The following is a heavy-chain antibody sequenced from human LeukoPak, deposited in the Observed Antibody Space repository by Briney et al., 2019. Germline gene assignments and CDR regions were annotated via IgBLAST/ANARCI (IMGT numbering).Heavy chain of an antibody. Sequence: ASVKVSCKASGYTFTGYYMHWVRQAPGQGLEWMGWINPYSGGTNYAQKFQGRVTMTRDTSISTAYMELSRLRSDDTAVYYCAAWGTGYYWLGLDVWGKGTTVTISS. D-gene: IGHD3/OR15-3a*01. CDR3: AAWGTGYYWLGLDV. CDR1: GYTFTGYY. J-gene: IGHJ6*04. CDR2: INPYSGGT. V-gene: IGHV1-2*02.